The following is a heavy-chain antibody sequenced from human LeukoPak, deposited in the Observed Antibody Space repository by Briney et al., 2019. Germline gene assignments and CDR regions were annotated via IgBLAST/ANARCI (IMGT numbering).Heavy chain of an antibody. V-gene: IGHV4-34*01. CDR1: GGSFSGYY. J-gene: IGHJ6*02. Sequence: ASETLSLTCAVYGGSFSGYYWSWIRQPPGKGLEWIGEINHSGSTNYNPSLKSRVTISVDTSKNQFSLKLSSVTAADTAVYYCARAPGVCSSTSCYYYYGMDVWGQGTTVTVSS. CDR3: ARAPGVCSSTSCYYYYGMDV. CDR2: INHSGST. D-gene: IGHD2-2*01.